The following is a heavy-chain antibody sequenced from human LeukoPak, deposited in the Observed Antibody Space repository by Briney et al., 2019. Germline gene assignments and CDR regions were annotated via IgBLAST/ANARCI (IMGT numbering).Heavy chain of an antibody. CDR3: AKVRGAVAITFLDY. J-gene: IGHJ4*02. D-gene: IGHD3-22*01. CDR2: IYAGGST. CDR1: GFTVSSNY. Sequence: GGSLRLSCAASGFTVSSNYMSWVRQAPGKGPEWVSVIYAGGSTYYADSVKGRFTISRDNSKNTVSLQVNSLRAEDTAVYYCAKVRGAVAITFLDYWGQGTLVTVSS. V-gene: IGHV3-53*01.